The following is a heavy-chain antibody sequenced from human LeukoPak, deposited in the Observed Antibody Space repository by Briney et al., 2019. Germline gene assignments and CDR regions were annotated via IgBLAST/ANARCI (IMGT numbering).Heavy chain of an antibody. D-gene: IGHD3-22*01. CDR1: GFTFSSYA. Sequence: GGSLRPSCGGSGFTFSSYAISWVHQAPGKGLEWVSAISGSGGSTYYADSVKGRFTISRDNSKNTLYLQMNSLRAEDTAVYYCAKVRIVVVIPEYYFDYWGQGTLVTVSS. CDR3: AKVRIVVVIPEYYFDY. J-gene: IGHJ4*02. CDR2: ISGSGGST. V-gene: IGHV3-23*01.